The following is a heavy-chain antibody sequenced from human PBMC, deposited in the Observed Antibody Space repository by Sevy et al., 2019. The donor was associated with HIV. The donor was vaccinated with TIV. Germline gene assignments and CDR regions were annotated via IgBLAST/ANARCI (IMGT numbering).Heavy chain of an antibody. J-gene: IGHJ4*02. Sequence: GGSLRLSCAASGFSLSDYAIHWARQGPVKGLEWLTVISFDGGNKYYADSVKGRFTISRENSKNTVCLQMNSLRPDDTALYYCARGPYNSGLRLDFWGRGILVTVSS. V-gene: IGHV3-30-3*01. CDR3: ARGPYNSGLRLDF. CDR1: GFSLSDYA. D-gene: IGHD5-12*01. CDR2: ISFDGGNK.